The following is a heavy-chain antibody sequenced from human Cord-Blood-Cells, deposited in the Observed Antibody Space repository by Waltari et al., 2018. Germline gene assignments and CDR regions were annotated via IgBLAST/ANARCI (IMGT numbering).Heavy chain of an antibody. V-gene: IGHV1-24*01. CDR2: FDPEDGET. Sequence: QVQLVQSGAAVKKPGAPVKVSCKVSGYTLTALSMSWVRQAPGKGLEWMGGFDPEDGETIYAQKFQGRVTMTEDTSTDTAYMELSSLRSEDTAVYYCATLGDYDFWSGIFDYWGQGTLVTVSS. CDR1: GYTLTALS. J-gene: IGHJ4*02. D-gene: IGHD3-3*01. CDR3: ATLGDYDFWSGIFDY.